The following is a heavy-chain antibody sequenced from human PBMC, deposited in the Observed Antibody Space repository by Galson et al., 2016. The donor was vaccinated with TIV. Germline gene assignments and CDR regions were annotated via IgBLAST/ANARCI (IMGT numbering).Heavy chain of an antibody. J-gene: IGHJ2*01. D-gene: IGHD4-17*01. Sequence: PALVKPTQTLTLTCSFSGFSLNTSGMCVSWIRQPPGKALEWLARIDWDDDKYYNIYLQTRLSISKDTSRNQVVLTMTDMDPVDTATYYCARTPYGDSFGWFFDLWGRGTLVSVSS. CDR1: GFSLNTSGMC. V-gene: IGHV2-70*11. CDR2: IDWDDDK. CDR3: ARTPYGDSFGWFFDL.